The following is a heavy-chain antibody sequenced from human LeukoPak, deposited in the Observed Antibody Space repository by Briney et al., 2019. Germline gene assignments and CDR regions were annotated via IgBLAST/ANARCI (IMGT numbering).Heavy chain of an antibody. Sequence: SETLSLTCAVYGGSFSGYYWSWIRQPPGKGLEWIGEINHSGSTNYNPSLKSRVTISVDTSKNQFSLKLSSVTAADTAVYYCARGYPAVAGSNWFDPWGQGTLVTVSS. V-gene: IGHV4-34*01. J-gene: IGHJ5*02. CDR2: INHSGST. CDR3: ARGYPAVAGSNWFDP. D-gene: IGHD6-19*01. CDR1: GGSFSGYY.